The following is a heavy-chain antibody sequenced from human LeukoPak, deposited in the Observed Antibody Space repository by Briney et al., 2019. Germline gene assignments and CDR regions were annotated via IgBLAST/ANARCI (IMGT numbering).Heavy chain of an antibody. CDR3: ARDFREVTTEYHYGMDV. D-gene: IGHD4-17*01. J-gene: IGHJ6*02. CDR1: GGSISSSSYY. CDR2: IYYSGST. Sequence: SETLSLTCTVSGGSISSSSYYWGWIRQPPGKGLEWIGSIYYSGSTYYNPSLKSRVTISVDTSKNQFSLKLSSVTAADTAVYYCARDFREVTTEYHYGMDVWGQGTTVTVSS. V-gene: IGHV4-39*07.